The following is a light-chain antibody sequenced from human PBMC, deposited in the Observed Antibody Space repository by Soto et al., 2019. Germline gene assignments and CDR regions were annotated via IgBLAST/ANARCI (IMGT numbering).Light chain of an antibody. J-gene: IGKJ1*01. CDR2: GAS. Sequence: EIVMTQSPATLSVSPGERATLSCRASQDISTNLAWYQQKPGQAPRLFIYGASTRATGIPARFSGSGSGTEFTLTISSLQSEDFAVYYCQQYDNWLRTFGQGTKVDIK. V-gene: IGKV3-15*01. CDR3: QQYDNWLRT. CDR1: QDISTN.